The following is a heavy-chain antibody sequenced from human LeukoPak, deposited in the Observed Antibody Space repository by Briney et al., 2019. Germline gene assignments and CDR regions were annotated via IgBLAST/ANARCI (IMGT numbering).Heavy chain of an antibody. CDR2: IYYSGST. V-gene: IGHV4-31*03. D-gene: IGHD1-26*01. Sequence: KPSETLSLACTVSGGSISSGGYYWSWIRQHPGKGLEWIGYIYYSGSTYYNPSLKSRVTISVDTSKNQFSLKLSSVTAADTAVYYCARGTPPSYWEGGWFDPWGQGTLVTVSS. CDR1: GGSISSGGYY. CDR3: ARGTPPSYWEGGWFDP. J-gene: IGHJ5*02.